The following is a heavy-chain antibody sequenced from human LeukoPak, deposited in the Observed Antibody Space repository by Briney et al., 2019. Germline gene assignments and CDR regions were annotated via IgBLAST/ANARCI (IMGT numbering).Heavy chain of an antibody. CDR2: IIPILGIA. Sequence: SVKVSYKASGGTFSSYAISWVRQAPGQGLEWMGRIIPILGIANYAQKFQGRVTITADKSTSTAYMELSSLRSEDTAVYYCARCNMGTAMVLRTFYFDYWGQGTLVTVSS. J-gene: IGHJ4*02. D-gene: IGHD5-18*01. CDR3: ARCNMGTAMVLRTFYFDY. CDR1: GGTFSSYA. V-gene: IGHV1-69*04.